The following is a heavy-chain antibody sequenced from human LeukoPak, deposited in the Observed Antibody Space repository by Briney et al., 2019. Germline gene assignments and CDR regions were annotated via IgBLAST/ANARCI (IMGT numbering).Heavy chain of an antibody. D-gene: IGHD5-18*01. Sequence: GASLTLSLTGSGYSFTNYWIGWVRQIPRKRLEWMTLIYPGDSDTRYSPSFQGQVTISADKSINTAYLQWSSLKASDSAMYYCARQKYSSGLDAFDIWGQGTMVAVSS. CDR1: GYSFTNYW. V-gene: IGHV5-51*01. CDR3: ARQKYSSGLDAFDI. CDR2: IYPGDSDT. J-gene: IGHJ3*02.